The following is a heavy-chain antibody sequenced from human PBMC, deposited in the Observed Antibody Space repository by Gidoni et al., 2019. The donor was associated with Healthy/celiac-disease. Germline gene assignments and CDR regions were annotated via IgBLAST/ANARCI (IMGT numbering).Heavy chain of an antibody. D-gene: IGHD2-15*01. Sequence: QVQLVQSGAEVKKPGASVKVSCKTSGSHFTSYGTSWVRQAPGQGLEWMGWISAYKCNTNYAQKLQGRVTMTTDTSTSTAYMELRSLRSDDTAVYYCARDEPPYCSGGSCHNWFDPWGQGTLVTVSS. CDR1: GSHFTSYG. J-gene: IGHJ5*02. CDR2: ISAYKCNT. V-gene: IGHV1-18*01. CDR3: ARDEPPYCSGGSCHNWFDP.